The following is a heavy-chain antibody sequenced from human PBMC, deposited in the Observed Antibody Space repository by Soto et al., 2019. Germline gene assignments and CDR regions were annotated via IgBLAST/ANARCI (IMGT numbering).Heavy chain of an antibody. CDR2: ISYDGSNK. Sequence: QVQLVESGGGVVQPGRSLRLSCAASGFTFSSYGMHWVRQAPGKGLVWVAVISYDGSNKNYADSVKGRFTISRDNSKNTLSLQMNSMRAEDTSVYYCATLRPKLLWFGELSDGMDVWGQGTTVTVSS. CDR1: GFTFSSYG. V-gene: IGHV3-30*03. CDR3: ATLRPKLLWFGELSDGMDV. D-gene: IGHD3-10*01. J-gene: IGHJ6*02.